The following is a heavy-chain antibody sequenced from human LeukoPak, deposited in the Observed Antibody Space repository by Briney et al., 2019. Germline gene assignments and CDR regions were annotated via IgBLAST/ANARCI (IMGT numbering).Heavy chain of an antibody. CDR2: ISYDGSDK. CDR3: ARENYYYDSSGYSHFDY. Sequence: GGSLRLSCAASGFTFSSYAMHWVRQAPGKGLEWVAVISYDGSDKYYADSVKGRFTISRDNFKNTLYLQMNSLRAEDTAVYYCARENYYYDSSGYSHFDYWGQGTLVTVSS. J-gene: IGHJ4*02. D-gene: IGHD3-22*01. CDR1: GFTFSSYA. V-gene: IGHV3-30*04.